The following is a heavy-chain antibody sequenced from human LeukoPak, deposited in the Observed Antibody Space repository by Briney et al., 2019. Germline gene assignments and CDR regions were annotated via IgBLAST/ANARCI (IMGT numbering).Heavy chain of an antibody. Sequence: GSLRLSCAASGFTFSSYEMNWVRQAPGKGLEWVSYISSSGSTIYYADSVKGRFTISRDNAKNSLYLQMTSLRAEDTAVYYCAKLVGATTFDYWGQGTLVTASS. D-gene: IGHD1-26*01. J-gene: IGHJ4*02. CDR1: GFTFSSYE. CDR3: AKLVGATTFDY. CDR2: ISSSGSTI. V-gene: IGHV3-48*03.